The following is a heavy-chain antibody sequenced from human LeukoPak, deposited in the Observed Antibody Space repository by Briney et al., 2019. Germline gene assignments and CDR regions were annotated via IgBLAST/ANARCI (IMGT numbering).Heavy chain of an antibody. CDR1: GFTFSSYS. D-gene: IGHD3-22*01. CDR3: ARDAHYYDSSGITPFDY. V-gene: IGHV3-21*01. Sequence: GGSLRLSCAASGFTFSSYSVNWVRQAPGKGLEWVSSISSSSSYIYYADSVKGRFTISRDNAKNSLYLQMNSLRAEDTAVYYCARDAHYYDSSGITPFDYWGQGTLVTVSS. CDR2: ISSSSSYI. J-gene: IGHJ4*02.